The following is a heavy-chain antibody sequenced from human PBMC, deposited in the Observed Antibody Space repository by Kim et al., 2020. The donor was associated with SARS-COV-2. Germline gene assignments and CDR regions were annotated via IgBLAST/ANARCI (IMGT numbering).Heavy chain of an antibody. D-gene: IGHD2-15*01. CDR1: GGSISSSSYY. Sequence: SDTLSLTCTVSGGSISSSSYYWGWIRQPPGKGLEWIGSIYYSGSTYYNPSLKSRVTISVDTSKNQFSLKLSSVTAADTAVYYCAREGRVVVAAEGAFDI. V-gene: IGHV4-39*07. CDR2: IYYSGST. CDR3: AREGRVVVAAEGAFDI. J-gene: IGHJ3*02.